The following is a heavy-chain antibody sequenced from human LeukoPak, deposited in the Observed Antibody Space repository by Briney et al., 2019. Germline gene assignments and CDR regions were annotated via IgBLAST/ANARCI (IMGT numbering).Heavy chain of an antibody. D-gene: IGHD3-10*01. CDR1: GGSITSSNYY. Sequence: SETLSLTCTVSGGSITSSNYYWGWIRQPPGKGLEWIANFYYSGSTNYSPSLESRVTISVDTSKNQFSLKLSSVTAADTAVYYCVYYYGSGSVEYWGQGTLVTASS. CDR2: FYYSGST. CDR3: VYYYGSGSVEY. J-gene: IGHJ4*02. V-gene: IGHV4-39*01.